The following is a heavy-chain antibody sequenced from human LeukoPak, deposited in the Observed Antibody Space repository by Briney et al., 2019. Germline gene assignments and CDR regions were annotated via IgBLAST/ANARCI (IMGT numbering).Heavy chain of an antibody. V-gene: IGHV3-30*18. CDR2: ISYDGSNK. CDR1: GFTFSNYG. J-gene: IGHJ4*02. D-gene: IGHD1-26*01. Sequence: GGSLRLSCAASGFTFSNYGMHWVRQAPGKGLEWVSVISYDGSNKYYADSVKGRFTISRDNSKNTLYLQMNSLRAEDTAMYYCAKNAGSTALWGQGTLVTVSS. CDR3: AKNAGSTAL.